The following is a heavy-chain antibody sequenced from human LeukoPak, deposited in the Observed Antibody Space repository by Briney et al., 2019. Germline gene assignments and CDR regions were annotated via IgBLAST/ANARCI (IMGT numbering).Heavy chain of an antibody. CDR2: IYSGGST. J-gene: IGHJ4*02. Sequence: PGGSLRLSCAASGFTVSSNYMSWVRQAPGKGLEWVSVIYSGGSTYYADSVKGRFTISRDNSKNTLYLQMNSLRAEDTAVYYCAREFRYYRYFDYWGQGTLVTVSS. CDR1: GFTVSSNY. V-gene: IGHV3-53*05. D-gene: IGHD1-26*01. CDR3: AREFRYYRYFDY.